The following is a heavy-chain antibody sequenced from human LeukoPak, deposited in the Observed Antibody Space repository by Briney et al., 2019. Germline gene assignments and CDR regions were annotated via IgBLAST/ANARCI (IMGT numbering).Heavy chain of an antibody. CDR3: VRQGGYYYGSGTYLWDY. D-gene: IGHD3-10*01. CDR1: GYSFTSYW. V-gene: IGHV5-10-1*01. J-gene: IGHJ4*02. Sequence: GESLKISCKGSGYSFTSYWIVWVRQMPGKGLEWMGRIDPSASYTNYSPSFRGHVTISADKSTSTAYLQWSSLKASDTAIYYCVRQGGYYYGSGTYLWDYWGQGTLVTVSS. CDR2: IDPSASYT.